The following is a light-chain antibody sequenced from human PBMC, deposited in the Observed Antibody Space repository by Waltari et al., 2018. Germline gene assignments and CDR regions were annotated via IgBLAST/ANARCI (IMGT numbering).Light chain of an antibody. Sequence: DIQMTQSPSSLSASVGDRVTITFRASQDIRDSLAWYQHKPGTAPKLLLYGASRLESGVPSRFSGSAYGTEYTLTIGNLQPEDFATYFCQQYYSTLMYTFGQGTKLEI. J-gene: IGKJ2*01. V-gene: IGKV1-NL1*01. CDR1: QDIRDS. CDR2: GAS. CDR3: QQYYSTLMYT.